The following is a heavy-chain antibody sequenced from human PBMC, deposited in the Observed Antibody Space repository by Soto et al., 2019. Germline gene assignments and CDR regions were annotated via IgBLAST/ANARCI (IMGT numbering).Heavy chain of an antibody. V-gene: IGHV4-31*03. J-gene: IGHJ4*02. CDR3: ARGLGYNSRNYFDY. Sequence: QVQLQELGPGLVKPSLTVSLTCTVSGGSISSGGYYWSWIRQHPGKGLEWIGYIYYSGSTYYNPSLKSRVTLSVDASKNQFSLKLSSVTAADTAGYYCARGLGYNSRNYFDYWGQGTLVTVSS. CDR1: GGSISSGGYY. D-gene: IGHD5-12*01. CDR2: IYYSGST.